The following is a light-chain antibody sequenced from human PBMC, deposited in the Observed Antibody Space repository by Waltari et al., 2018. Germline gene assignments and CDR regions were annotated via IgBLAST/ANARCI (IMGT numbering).Light chain of an antibody. CDR1: QSVGRA. CDR3: QMYVRLPVT. CDR2: DTS. J-gene: IGKJ1*01. Sequence: EIVLTQSPGTLALSPGVRATLSCRARQSVGRALAWYQQKPGQAPRLLIYDTSTRATGIPDRFSGSGSGTDFSLTISRVEPEDFAVYYCQMYVRLPVTFGQGTKVEVK. V-gene: IGKV3-20*01.